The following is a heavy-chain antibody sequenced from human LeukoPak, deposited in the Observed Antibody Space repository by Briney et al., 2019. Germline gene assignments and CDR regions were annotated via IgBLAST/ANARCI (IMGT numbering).Heavy chain of an antibody. Sequence: GGSLRLSCAASGFTFSSYGMHWVRQAPGKGLEWVAVISYDGSNKYYADSVKGRFTISRDNSKNTLYLQMNSLRAEDTAVYYCAKSGPTGKGTPYYFDYWGQGTLVTVSS. CDR3: AKSGPTGKGTPYYFDY. J-gene: IGHJ4*02. CDR2: ISYDGSNK. D-gene: IGHD1-14*01. V-gene: IGHV3-30*18. CDR1: GFTFSSYG.